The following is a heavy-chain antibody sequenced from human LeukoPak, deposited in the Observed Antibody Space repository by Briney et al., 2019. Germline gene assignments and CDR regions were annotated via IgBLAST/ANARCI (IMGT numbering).Heavy chain of an antibody. CDR2: IYYSGST. V-gene: IGHV4-39*07. D-gene: IGHD6-13*01. Sequence: PSETLSLTCTVSGGSISSSSYYWGWIRQPPGKGLEWIGSIYYSGSTNYNPSLKSRVTISVDTSKNQFSLKLSSVTAADTAVYYCARGGSQQPAQYFQHWGQGTLVTVSS. CDR1: GGSISSSSYY. J-gene: IGHJ1*01. CDR3: ARGGSQQPAQYFQH.